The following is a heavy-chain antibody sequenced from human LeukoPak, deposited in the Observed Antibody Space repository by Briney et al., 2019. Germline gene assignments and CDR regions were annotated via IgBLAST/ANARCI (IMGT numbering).Heavy chain of an antibody. J-gene: IGHJ6*02. D-gene: IGHD3-10*01. CDR1: GFTFSSYE. V-gene: IGHV3-48*03. CDR2: ISSSGSTI. CDR3: AREAGVMVRGVPPNYYYGMDV. Sequence: PGGSLRLSCAASGFTFSSYEMNWVRQAPGKGLEWVSYISSSGSTIYYADSVKGRFTISRDNAKNSLYLQMNSLRAEDTAVYYCAREAGVMVRGVPPNYYYGMDVWGQGTTVTVSS.